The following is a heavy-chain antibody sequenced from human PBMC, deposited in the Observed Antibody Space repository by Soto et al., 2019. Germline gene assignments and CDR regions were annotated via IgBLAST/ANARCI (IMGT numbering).Heavy chain of an antibody. Sequence: EMHLLESGGGLVQPGGSLRLSCVASGFTFSSYAMSWVRQVPGKGLEWVAVISGRDTYTEYAESVKGRFTISRDNSRNTLYLQMNSLRAEDTALYYCAKDSLPGIAASGTVYWGQGTLVTVSS. J-gene: IGHJ4*02. CDR3: AKDSLPGIAASGTVY. V-gene: IGHV3-23*01. CDR2: ISGRDTYT. D-gene: IGHD6-13*01. CDR1: GFTFSSYA.